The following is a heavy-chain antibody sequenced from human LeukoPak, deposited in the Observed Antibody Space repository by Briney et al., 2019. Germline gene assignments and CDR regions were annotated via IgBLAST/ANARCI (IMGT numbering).Heavy chain of an antibody. CDR2: IIPIFGTA. V-gene: IGHV1-69*13. Sequence: ASVKVSCKASGGTFSSYAISWVRQAPGQGLECMGGIIPIFGTANYAQKFQGRVTITADESTSTAYMELSSLRSEDTAVYYCARSSRYYDSSGLQAYYFDYWGQGTLVTVSS. CDR1: GGTFSSYA. D-gene: IGHD3-22*01. J-gene: IGHJ4*02. CDR3: ARSSRYYDSSGLQAYYFDY.